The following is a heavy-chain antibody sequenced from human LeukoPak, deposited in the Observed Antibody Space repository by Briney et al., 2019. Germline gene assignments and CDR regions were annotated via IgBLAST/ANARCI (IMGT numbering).Heavy chain of an antibody. J-gene: IGHJ5*01. V-gene: IGHV4-59*01. CDR3: ARGGPTVRALSSLDS. D-gene: IGHD4-17*01. CDR2: IFYSGTT. Sequence: PSETLSLTCNVSGGSMRSYYWNWIRQSPGEGLQWLGRIFYSGTTNYNPSLESRVTISVDTSRNHFSLHLTSVTTADTAVYYCARGGPTVRALSSLDSWGQGTLVTVSS. CDR1: GGSMRSYY.